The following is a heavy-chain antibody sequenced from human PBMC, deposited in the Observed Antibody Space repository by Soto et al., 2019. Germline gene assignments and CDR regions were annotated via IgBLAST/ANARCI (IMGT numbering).Heavy chain of an antibody. CDR3: VRDRGYFGEAFQH. J-gene: IGHJ1*01. CDR2: MFYDGVSA. V-gene: IGHV3-33*01. CDR1: GFIFHNYG. Sequence: QVQLVESGGGVVQPGRSLRLSCAVSGFIFHNYGFHWVRQAPGKGLEWVAVMFYDGVSAFYTDSVRGRFTVSRDTTNTTLILQMTNLTAEDTAVYYCVRDRGYFGEAFQHWGQGSLVTVSS. D-gene: IGHD3-10*01.